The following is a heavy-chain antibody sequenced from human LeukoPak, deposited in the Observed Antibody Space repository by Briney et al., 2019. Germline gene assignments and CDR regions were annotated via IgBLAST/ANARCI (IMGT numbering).Heavy chain of an antibody. CDR1: VYSFTSYA. Sequence: ASVTVSLKSSVYSFTSYAIHWVRQPPGQGLEWMGWITPSGGTNYPQKFQRRVAITWDTSITTAYMDLSRLTSDDTAVYYCARDRYGDGFAHLDYWGQGALVTVSS. CDR3: ARDRYGDGFAHLDY. J-gene: IGHJ4*02. CDR2: ITPSGGT. V-gene: IGHV1-2*02. D-gene: IGHD5-24*01.